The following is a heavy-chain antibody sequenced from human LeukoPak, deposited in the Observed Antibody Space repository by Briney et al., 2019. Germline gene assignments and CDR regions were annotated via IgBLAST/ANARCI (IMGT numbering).Heavy chain of an antibody. J-gene: IGHJ4*02. CDR2: IYYSGST. CDR3: TRGSYDVLTGRSTLGEY. CDR1: GGSITPTDYS. D-gene: IGHD3-9*01. Sequence: SETLSLTCTVSGGSITPTDYSWGWIRQSPGKGLEWIGNIYYSGSTYYNSSLKSRVTISIDTSKNHFSLRLTSVTASDTAVYFCTRGSYDVLTGRSTLGEYWGQGTLVAVSS. V-gene: IGHV4-39*02.